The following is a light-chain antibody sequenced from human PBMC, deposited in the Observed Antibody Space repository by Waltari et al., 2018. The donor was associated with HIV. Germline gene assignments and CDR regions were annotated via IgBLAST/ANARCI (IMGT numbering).Light chain of an antibody. Sequence: DIQMTQSPSSLSASVGDRVTITCQASQDISNYLNWYQQKPGKAPKLLIYDASNLETGVPSRFSGSGSGTDFTFTISSLQPEDIATYYCQQYGNLPTFGGGTKVEIK. V-gene: IGKV1-33*01. J-gene: IGKJ4*01. CDR3: QQYGNLPT. CDR1: QDISNY. CDR2: DAS.